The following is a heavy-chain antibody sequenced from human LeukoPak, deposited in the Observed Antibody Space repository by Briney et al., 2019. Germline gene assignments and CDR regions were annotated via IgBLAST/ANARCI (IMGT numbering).Heavy chain of an antibody. CDR1: GFTFSSYA. CDR2: ISGSGGST. J-gene: IGHJ4*02. Sequence: PGASLRLSCAASGFTFSSYAMSWVRQAPGKGLEWVSAISGSGGSTYYADSVKGRFTISRDNSKNTLYLQMNSLRAEDTAVYYRAKDTEGDGEGFDYWGQGTLVTVSS. CDR3: AKDTEGDGEGFDY. D-gene: IGHD3-10*01. V-gene: IGHV3-23*01.